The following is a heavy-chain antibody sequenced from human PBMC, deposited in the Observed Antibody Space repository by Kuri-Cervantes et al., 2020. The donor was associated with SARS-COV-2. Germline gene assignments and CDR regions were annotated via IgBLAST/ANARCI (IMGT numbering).Heavy chain of an antibody. CDR3: ARQGPSIAAPGRRWFDP. Sequence: SETLSLTCTVSGGSISSGSYYWSWIRQPAGKGLEWIGRIYTSGSTNYNPSLKSRVTISVDTSKNQFSLKLSSVTAADTAVYYCARQGPSIAAPGRRWFDPWGQGTLVTVSS. J-gene: IGHJ5*02. CDR2: IYTSGST. CDR1: GGSISSGSYY. D-gene: IGHD6-6*01. V-gene: IGHV4-61*02.